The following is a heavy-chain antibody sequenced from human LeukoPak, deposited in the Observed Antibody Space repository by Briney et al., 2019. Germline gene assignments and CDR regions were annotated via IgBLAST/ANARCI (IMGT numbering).Heavy chain of an antibody. V-gene: IGHV3-7*01. CDR3: ARDQVGGHYQF. CDR2: IREDGRKA. Sequence: PGGSLRLSCAASGFTFSDYWMTWVRQAPGKGPEWVANIREDGRKAYNVDSVMGRFTISRDSVKNSLYLQMNYLRAEDTAVYYCARDQVGGHYQFWGQGALVAVSS. J-gene: IGHJ4*02. CDR1: GFTFSDYW. D-gene: IGHD2-21*02.